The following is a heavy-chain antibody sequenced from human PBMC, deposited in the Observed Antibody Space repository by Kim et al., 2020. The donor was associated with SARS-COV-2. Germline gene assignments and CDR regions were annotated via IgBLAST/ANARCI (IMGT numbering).Heavy chain of an antibody. J-gene: IGHJ4*02. CDR2: IYYSGST. CDR1: GCSVSSGSYY. D-gene: IGHD6-19*01. Sequence: SETLSLTCTVSGCSVSSGSYYWSWIRQPPGKGLEWIGYIYYSGSTNYNPSHKSRVTISVDTSKNQFSLKLSSVTAADTAVYYCARSGNSSGTAARYWGQGTLVTVSS. V-gene: IGHV4-61*01. CDR3: ARSGNSSGTAARY.